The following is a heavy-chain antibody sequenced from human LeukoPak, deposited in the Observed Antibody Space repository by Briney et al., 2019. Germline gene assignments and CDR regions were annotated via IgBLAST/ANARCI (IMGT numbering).Heavy chain of an antibody. CDR2: INHNSGGT. CDR3: ARDCGYSGYGDY. J-gene: IGHJ4*02. CDR1: GYTFTDYY. Sequence: ASVKVSCKASGYTFTDYYMHWLRQAPEQGLEWMGWINHNSGGTNYAQKFQGRVTMTRDTSNSTAYMELSSLRSDDTAVYYCARDCGYSGYGDYWGQGTLVTVSS. D-gene: IGHD5-12*01. V-gene: IGHV1-2*02.